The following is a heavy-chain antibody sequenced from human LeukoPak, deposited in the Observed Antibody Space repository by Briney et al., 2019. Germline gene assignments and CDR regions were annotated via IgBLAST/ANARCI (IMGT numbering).Heavy chain of an antibody. CDR1: GYTFTSYG. CDR3: ARDHPYSSGWYGLDAFDI. CDR2: ISAYNGNT. Sequence: ASVKVSCKASGYTFTSYGISWVRQAPGQGLEWTGWISAYNGNTNYAQKLQGRVTMATDTSTSTAYMELRSLRSDDTAVYYCARDHPYSSGWYGLDAFDIWGQGTMVTVSS. J-gene: IGHJ3*02. V-gene: IGHV1-18*01. D-gene: IGHD6-19*01.